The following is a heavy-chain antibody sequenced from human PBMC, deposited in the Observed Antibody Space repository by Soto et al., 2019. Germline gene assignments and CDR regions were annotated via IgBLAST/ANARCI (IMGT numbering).Heavy chain of an antibody. Sequence: GESLKISCAASGFTFSSYAMSWVRQAPGKGLEWVSAISGSGGSTYYADSVKGRFTISRDNSKNTLYLQMNSLRAEDTAVYYCAKWVGGRVVVVVAADAFDIWDQGTMVTVSS. J-gene: IGHJ3*02. CDR1: GFTFSSYA. V-gene: IGHV3-23*01. CDR3: AKWVGGRVVVVVAADAFDI. CDR2: ISGSGGST. D-gene: IGHD2-15*01.